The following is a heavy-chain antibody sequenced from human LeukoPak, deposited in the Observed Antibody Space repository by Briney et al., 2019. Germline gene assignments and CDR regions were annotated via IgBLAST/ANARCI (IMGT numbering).Heavy chain of an antibody. CDR3: ARDEQTGPPSSRGSCYPFDY. Sequence: GGSLRLSCAASGFIFSNYAMHWVRQAPGKGLEWVAVMSHDGSKKYYADSVKGRYTISRDNSKNTLYLQMDSLRAEDTAIYYCARDEQTGPPSSRGSCYPFDYWGQGTLVTVSS. J-gene: IGHJ4*02. V-gene: IGHV3-30-3*01. D-gene: IGHD2-15*01. CDR2: MSHDGSKK. CDR1: GFIFSNYA.